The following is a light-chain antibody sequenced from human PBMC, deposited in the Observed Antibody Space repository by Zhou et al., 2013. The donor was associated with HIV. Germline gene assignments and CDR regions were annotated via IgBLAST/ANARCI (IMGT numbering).Light chain of an antibody. J-gene: IGKJ4*01. CDR1: QSISTW. CDR3: QQANSFPLT. V-gene: IGKV1-12*01. CDR2: AAS. Sequence: DIQMTQSPSTLSASVGDRVTITCRASQSISTWLAWYQQKRGKAPKLLIYAASTLESGVPSRFSGSGSGTDFTLTISSLQPEDFATYYCQQANSFPLTFGGGTKVEI.